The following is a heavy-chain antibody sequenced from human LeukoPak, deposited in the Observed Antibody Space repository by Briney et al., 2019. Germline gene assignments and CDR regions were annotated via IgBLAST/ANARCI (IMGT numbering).Heavy chain of an antibody. V-gene: IGHV3-21*01. J-gene: IGHJ1*01. CDR2: ISSSSSYI. Sequence: KPGGSLRLSCAASGFTFSSYSMNWVRQAPGKGLEWVSSISSSSSYIYYAVSVKGRFTISRDNAKNSLYLQMNSLRAEDTAVYYCARVGRYCSSTSCPWLYFQHWGQGTLVTVSS. CDR3: ARVGRYCSSTSCPWLYFQH. CDR1: GFTFSSYS. D-gene: IGHD2-2*01.